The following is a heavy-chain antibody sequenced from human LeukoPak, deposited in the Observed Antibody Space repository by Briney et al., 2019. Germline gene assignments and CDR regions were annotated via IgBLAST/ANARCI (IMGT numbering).Heavy chain of an antibody. Sequence: SETLSLTCTVSGGSVSSGSYYWSWIRQPPGKGLEWIGYIYYSGSTNYNPSLKSRVTISVDTSKNQFSLKLSSVTAADTAVYYCARDDSSWNYYGMDVWGQGTTVTVSS. CDR3: ARDDSSWNYYGMDV. CDR1: GGSVSSGSYY. V-gene: IGHV4-61*01. CDR2: IYYSGST. J-gene: IGHJ6*02. D-gene: IGHD6-13*01.